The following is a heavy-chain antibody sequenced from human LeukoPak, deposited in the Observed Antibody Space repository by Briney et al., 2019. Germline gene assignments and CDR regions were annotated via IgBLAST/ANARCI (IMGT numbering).Heavy chain of an antibody. J-gene: IGHJ4*02. CDR1: GFTFSSYW. D-gene: IGHD2/OR15-2a*01. CDR3: AKDGTSYYYIYY. Sequence: SGGSLRLSCAASGFTFSSYWMHWVRQAPGKGLVWVSRINSDGSSTSYADSVKGRFTISRDDSKNTLYLQMNSLRGDDTAVYYCAKDGTSYYYIYYWGQGTLVTVSS. V-gene: IGHV3-74*01. CDR2: INSDGSST.